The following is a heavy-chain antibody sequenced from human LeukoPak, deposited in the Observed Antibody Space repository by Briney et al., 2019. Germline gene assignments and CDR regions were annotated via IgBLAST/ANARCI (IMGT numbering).Heavy chain of an antibody. CDR2: INPNSGGT. D-gene: IGHD6-19*01. CDR3: AREYSSGWYEYFDY. J-gene: IGHJ4*02. V-gene: IGHV1-2*06. CDR1: GGTFSSYA. Sequence: ASVKVSCKASGGTFSSYAISWVRQAPGQGLEWMGRINPNSGGTNYAQKFQGRVTMTRDTSISTAYMELSRLRSDDTAVYYCAREYSSGWYEYFDYWGQGTLVTVSS.